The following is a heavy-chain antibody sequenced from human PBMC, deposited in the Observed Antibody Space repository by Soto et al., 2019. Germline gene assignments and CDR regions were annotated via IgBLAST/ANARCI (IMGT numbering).Heavy chain of an antibody. V-gene: IGHV3-73*02. J-gene: IGHJ4*02. CDR1: GFTFIGSA. CDR3: TRSFGRDY. Sequence: EVQLVESGGGLVQPGGSLKISCAASGFTFIGSAINWVRQASGKGLEWVGHIRSIANNYATAYAASVKGRFTISRDDSKNTAYLQMNSLKTEDTAVYYCTRSFGRDYWGQGTLVTFSS. D-gene: IGHD3-16*01. CDR2: IRSIANNYAT.